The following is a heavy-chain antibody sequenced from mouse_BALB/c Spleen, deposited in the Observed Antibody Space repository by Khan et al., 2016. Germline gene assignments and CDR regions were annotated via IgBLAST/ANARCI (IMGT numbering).Heavy chain of an antibody. D-gene: IGHD2-3*01. CDR3: ARWLLGARDY. V-gene: IGHV1-9*01. Sequence: QFQLQQSGAELINPGASVKIPCKANGYTFSSYWIEWVKQRPGHGLEWIGEILPGSVSATYNEKFKCKAHFTADTSSNTAYMQPISLTSEDSAVYYCARWLLGARDYWGQGTSVTVAS. J-gene: IGHJ4*01. CDR2: ILPGSVSA. CDR1: GYTFSSYW.